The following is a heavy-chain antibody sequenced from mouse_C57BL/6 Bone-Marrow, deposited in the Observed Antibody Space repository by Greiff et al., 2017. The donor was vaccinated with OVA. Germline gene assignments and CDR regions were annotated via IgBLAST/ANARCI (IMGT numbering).Heavy chain of an antibody. Sequence: EVNVVESGGGLVQPGGSLKLSCAAPGFTFSDYYMYWVRQTPERRLEWVAYISNGGGSTYYPDTVKGRFTISRDNAKNTLYLQMSRLKSEDTAMYYCARRWLLHAMDYWGQGTSVTVSS. CDR2: ISNGGGST. V-gene: IGHV5-12*01. CDR3: ARRWLLHAMDY. J-gene: IGHJ4*01. D-gene: IGHD2-3*01. CDR1: GFTFSDYY.